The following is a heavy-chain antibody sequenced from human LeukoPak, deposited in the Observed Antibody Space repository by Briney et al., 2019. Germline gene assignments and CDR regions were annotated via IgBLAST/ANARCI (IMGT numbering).Heavy chain of an antibody. D-gene: IGHD3-3*01. Sequence: GGSLRLSCAASGFTFSSYGMHWVRQAPGKGLEWVAVISYDGSNKYYADSVKGRFTISRDNSKNTLYLQMNSLRAEDTAVYCCAKTRIWSGYYDYWGQGTLVTVSS. CDR3: AKTRIWSGYYDY. V-gene: IGHV3-30*18. CDR1: GFTFSSYG. CDR2: ISYDGSNK. J-gene: IGHJ4*02.